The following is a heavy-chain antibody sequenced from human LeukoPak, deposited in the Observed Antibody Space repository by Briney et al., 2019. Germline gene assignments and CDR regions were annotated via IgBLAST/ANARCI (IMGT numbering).Heavy chain of an antibody. CDR1: GFTFSSYS. CDR3: ARDGSLGIAVAEEGFDY. D-gene: IGHD6-19*01. V-gene: IGHV3-21*01. Sequence: AGGSLRLSCAASGFTFSSYSMNWVRQAPGKGLEWVSSISSSSSYIYYADSVKGRFTISRDNAKNSLYLQMNSLRAEDTAVYYCARDGSLGIAVAEEGFDYWGQGTLVTVSS. CDR2: ISSSSSYI. J-gene: IGHJ4*02.